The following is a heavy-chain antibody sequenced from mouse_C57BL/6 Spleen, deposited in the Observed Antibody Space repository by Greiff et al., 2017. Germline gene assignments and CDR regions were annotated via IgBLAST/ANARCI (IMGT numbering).Heavy chain of an antibody. V-gene: IGHV1-4*01. CDR3: ASGWLLRLDY. CDR1: GYTFTSYT. Sequence: QVQLKESGAELARPGASVQMSCKASGYTFTSYTMHWVKQRPGQGLEWIGYINPSSGYTKYNQKFKDKATLTADKSSSTAYMQLSSLTSEDSAVYYCASGWLLRLDYWGQGTTLTVSS. D-gene: IGHD2-3*01. CDR2: INPSSGYT. J-gene: IGHJ2*01.